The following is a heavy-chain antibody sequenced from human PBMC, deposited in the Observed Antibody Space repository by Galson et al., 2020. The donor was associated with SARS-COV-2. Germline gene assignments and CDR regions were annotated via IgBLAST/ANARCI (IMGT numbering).Heavy chain of an antibody. CDR1: GFTFSSYA. V-gene: IGHV3-23*01. Sequence: GESLKISCAASGFTFSSYAMSWVRQAPGKGLEWVSSISGSGASTYYADSVKGRFTISRDNSKNTLYLQMNSLRAKDTAIYYCAKMEGIAVAATPNWGQGTLVTVSS. J-gene: IGHJ4*02. CDR3: AKMEGIAVAATPN. CDR2: ISGSGAST. D-gene: IGHD6-19*01.